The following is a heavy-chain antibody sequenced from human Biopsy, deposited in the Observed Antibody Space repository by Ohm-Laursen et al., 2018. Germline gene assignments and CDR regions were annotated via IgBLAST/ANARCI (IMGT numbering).Heavy chain of an antibody. J-gene: IGHJ2*01. CDR2: VYYTGST. CDR3: ARDRGYYADRTVPGYFDL. Sequence: SLTLSLTCTVSSDTISCYYWSRLRQPPGKGLQWIVYVYYTGSTDSNPSRQSRVTISVDTSKNHFPLRLRSVTPADTAIYYCARDRGYYADRTVPGYFDLWGRGTLVTVSS. D-gene: IGHD3-22*01. V-gene: IGHV4-59*01. CDR1: SDTISCYY.